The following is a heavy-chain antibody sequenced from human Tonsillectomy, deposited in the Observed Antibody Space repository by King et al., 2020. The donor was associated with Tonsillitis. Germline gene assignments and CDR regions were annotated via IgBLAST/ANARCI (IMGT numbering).Heavy chain of an antibody. CDR1: GFTFSSYG. V-gene: IGHV3-33*01. CDR3: ARDCWHKAAAGYYFDY. D-gene: IGHD6-13*01. J-gene: IGHJ4*02. CDR2: IWYDGSDK. Sequence: VQLVESGGGVVQPGRSLRLSCAASGFTFSSYGMHWVRQAPGKGLEWVAVIWYDGSDKYYADSVKGRFTISRDNSKNPLYLQMNSLRAEDTAVYYCARDCWHKAAAGYYFDYWGQGTRVTVSS.